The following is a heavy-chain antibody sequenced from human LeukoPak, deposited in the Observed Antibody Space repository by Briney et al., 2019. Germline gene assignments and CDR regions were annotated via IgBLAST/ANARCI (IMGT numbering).Heavy chain of an antibody. CDR1: GGSISSYY. V-gene: IGHV4-39*07. J-gene: IGHJ4*02. D-gene: IGHD6-6*01. CDR3: ARGWQLVSFDY. Sequence: SETLSLTCTVSGGSISSYYRGWIRQPPGKGLEWIGSIYYSGSTYYNPSLKSRVTISVDTSKNQFSLKLSSVTAADTAVYYCARGWQLVSFDYWGQGTLVTVSS. CDR2: IYYSGST.